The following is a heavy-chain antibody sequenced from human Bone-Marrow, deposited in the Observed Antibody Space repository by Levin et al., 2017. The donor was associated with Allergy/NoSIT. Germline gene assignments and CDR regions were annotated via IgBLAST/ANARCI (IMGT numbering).Heavy chain of an antibody. CDR2: IYSGGST. D-gene: IGHD3-10*01. CDR1: GVTVSNNY. J-gene: IGHJ4*02. V-gene: IGHV3-53*01. Sequence: GESLKISCAASGVTVSNNYMSWVRQAPGKGLEWVSVIYSGGSTYYAESVKGRFTISGDNPKNTLYLQMNSLRAEDTAIYYCARDPPGGGYWGQGTLVTVSS. CDR3: ARDPPGGGY.